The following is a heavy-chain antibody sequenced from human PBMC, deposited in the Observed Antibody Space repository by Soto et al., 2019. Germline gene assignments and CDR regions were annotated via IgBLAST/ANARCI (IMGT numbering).Heavy chain of an antibody. Sequence: QVQLQESGPGLVKPSQTLSLPCTVSGGSISSGVYYWSWIRQHPGKGLEWIGYIYYSGSTYYNPSLKRRVTISVDTSKNQFSLKLSCVSAADTAVYYCALYSGGRAFDIWGQGTMVTVSS. J-gene: IGHJ3*02. CDR2: IYYSGST. V-gene: IGHV4-30-4*01. CDR1: GGSISSGVYY. CDR3: ALYSGGRAFDI. D-gene: IGHD5-18*01.